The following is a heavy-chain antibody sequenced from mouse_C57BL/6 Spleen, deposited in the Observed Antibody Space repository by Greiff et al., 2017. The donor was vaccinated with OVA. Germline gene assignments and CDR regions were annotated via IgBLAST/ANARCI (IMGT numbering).Heavy chain of an antibody. CDR2: IRNKANGYTT. Sequence: EVNVLESGGGLVLPGGSLSLSCAASGFTFTDYYMSWVRQPPGQALEWLGFIRNKANGYTTEYSASVKGRFTISRDNSQSILYLQMNALRAEDSATYYCARSPNWGYYAMDYWGQGTSVTVSS. D-gene: IGHD4-1*01. CDR1: GFTFTDYY. CDR3: ARSPNWGYYAMDY. V-gene: IGHV7-3*01. J-gene: IGHJ4*01.